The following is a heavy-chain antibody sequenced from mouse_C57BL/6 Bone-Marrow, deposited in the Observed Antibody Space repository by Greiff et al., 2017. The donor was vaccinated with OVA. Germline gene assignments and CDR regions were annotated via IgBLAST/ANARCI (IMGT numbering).Heavy chain of an antibody. V-gene: IGHV1-82*01. Sequence: QVQLKESGPELVKPGASVKISCKASGYAFSSSWMNWVKQRPGKGLEWIGRIYPGDGDTNYNGKFKGKATLTADKSSSTAYMQLSSLTSEDSAVYFCARRHYAMDYWGQGTSVTVSS. CDR2: IYPGDGDT. CDR1: GYAFSSSW. J-gene: IGHJ4*01. CDR3: ARRHYAMDY.